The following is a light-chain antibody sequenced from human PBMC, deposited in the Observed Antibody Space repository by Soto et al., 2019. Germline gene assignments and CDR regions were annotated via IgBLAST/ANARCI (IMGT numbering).Light chain of an antibody. CDR2: EVS. J-gene: IGLJ2*01. CDR1: SSDVGGYNY. V-gene: IGLV2-14*01. CDR3: SSYTKRNTLVV. Sequence: QSALTQPASVSGSPGQSITISCSGTSSDVGGYNYVSWYQQHPGKAPRLMIYEVSNRPSGVSNRFSGSKSGNTASLTISGLQAEDEADYYCSSYTKRNTLVVFGGGTKVTVL.